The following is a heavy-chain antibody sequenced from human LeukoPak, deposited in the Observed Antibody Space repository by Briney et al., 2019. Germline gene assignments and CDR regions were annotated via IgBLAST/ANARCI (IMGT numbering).Heavy chain of an antibody. V-gene: IGHV3-49*03. CDR1: GFTFGDYA. CDR3: TNSRSLRYFDWHGDY. J-gene: IGHJ4*02. Sequence: GGSLRLSCTASGFTFGDYAMSWFRQAPGKGLEWVGFIGGKAYGGTTEYAASVKGRFTISRDDSKSIAYLQMNSLKTEDTAVYYCTNSRSLRYFDWHGDYWGQGTLVTVSS. CDR2: IGGKAYGGTT. D-gene: IGHD3-9*01.